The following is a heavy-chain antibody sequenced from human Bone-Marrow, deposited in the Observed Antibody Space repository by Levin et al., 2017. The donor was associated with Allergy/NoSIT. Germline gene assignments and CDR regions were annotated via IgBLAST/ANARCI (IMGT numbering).Heavy chain of an antibody. CDR1: GFTFSSYG. CDR3: ARGGTTGTTEGNWFDP. Sequence: GGSLRLSCAASGFTFSSYGMHWVRQAPGKGLEWVAVIWYDGSNKYYADSVKGRFTISRDNSKNTLYLQMNSLRAEDTAVYYCARGGTTGTTEGNWFDPWGQGTLVTVSS. CDR2: IWYDGSNK. J-gene: IGHJ5*02. D-gene: IGHD1-1*01. V-gene: IGHV3-33*01.